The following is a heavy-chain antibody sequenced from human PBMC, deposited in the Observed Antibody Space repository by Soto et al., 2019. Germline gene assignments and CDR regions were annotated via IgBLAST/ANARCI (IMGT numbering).Heavy chain of an antibody. CDR2: ISYDGSNK. CDR3: AKPRRRNTVTGGLNY. D-gene: IGHD4-17*01. V-gene: IGHV3-30*18. J-gene: IGHJ4*02. Sequence: QVQLVESGGGVVQPGRSLRLSCAASGFTFSSYGMHWVRQAPGKGLEWVAVISYDGSNKYYADSVKGRFTISRDNSKNTLYLQMNSLRAEDTAVYYCAKPRRRNTVTGGLNYWGQGTLVTVSS. CDR1: GFTFSSYG.